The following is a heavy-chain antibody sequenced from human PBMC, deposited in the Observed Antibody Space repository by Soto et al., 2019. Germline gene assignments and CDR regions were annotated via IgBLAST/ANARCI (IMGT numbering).Heavy chain of an antibody. CDR3: ARERRGIAVAGSSFDY. J-gene: IGHJ4*02. D-gene: IGHD6-19*01. CDR2: IIPIFGTA. V-gene: IGHV1-69*13. CDR1: GGTFSSYA. Sequence: RASVKVSCKASGGTFSSYAISWVRQAPGQGLEWMGGIIPIFGTANYAQKFQGRVTITADESTSTAYMELSSLRSEDTAVYYCARERRGIAVAGSSFDYWGQGTLVTVSS.